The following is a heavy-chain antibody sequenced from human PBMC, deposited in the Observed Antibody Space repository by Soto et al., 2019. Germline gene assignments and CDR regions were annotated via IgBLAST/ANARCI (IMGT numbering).Heavy chain of an antibody. CDR1: GESIRSGWDY. CDR3: PRDRVVVVLPAAHDVYYYRMDV. D-gene: IGHD2-2*01. J-gene: IGHJ6*02. Sequence: PSETVCLTGTVSGESIRSGWDYSTRIRQHPGKGLEWSGYIYSRGSTYYTPSLKSRVTISVDPSKNPFSLKLSSVTAADTAVYYCPRDRVVVVLPAAHDVYYYRMDVWAQGTTVTVS. V-gene: IGHV4-31*03. CDR2: IYSRGST.